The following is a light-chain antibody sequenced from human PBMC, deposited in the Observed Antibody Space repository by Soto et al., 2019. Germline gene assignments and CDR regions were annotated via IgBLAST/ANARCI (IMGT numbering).Light chain of an antibody. CDR2: GNS. CDR1: SSNIGAGYD. Sequence: VVTQPPSVSGAPGQRVTISCTGSSSNIGAGYDVHWYQQLPGTAPKLLIYGNSNRPSGVPDRFSGSKSGTSASLAITGLQAEDEADYYCQSYDSSLSGWVFGGGTKLTVL. V-gene: IGLV1-40*01. J-gene: IGLJ3*02. CDR3: QSYDSSLSGWV.